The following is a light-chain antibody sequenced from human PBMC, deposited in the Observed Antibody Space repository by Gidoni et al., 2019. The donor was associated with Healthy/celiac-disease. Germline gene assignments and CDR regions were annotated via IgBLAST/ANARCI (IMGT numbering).Light chain of an antibody. J-gene: IGLJ2*01. Sequence: SYELTQPPSVSVSPGQTASIPCSGDTLGDKYACWYQQKPGQSPVLVIYQDSKRPSGIPERFSGSNSGNTATLTISGTQAMDEADYYCQAWDSSTRVFGGGTKLTVL. CDR1: TLGDKY. CDR3: QAWDSSTRV. V-gene: IGLV3-1*01. CDR2: QDS.